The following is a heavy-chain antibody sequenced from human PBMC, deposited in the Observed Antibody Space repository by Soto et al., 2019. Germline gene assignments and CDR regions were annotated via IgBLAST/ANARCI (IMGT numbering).Heavy chain of an antibody. Sequence: SVKVSCKASGGTFSSYRINWVRQAPGQGLEWVGGIVPIYRTADYAQKFQGRVTITADESARTSYMELRSLKSQDTAVYYSVSHSGSKLSSIWGQGTLVTVSS. V-gene: IGHV1-69*13. J-gene: IGHJ4*02. CDR2: IVPIYRTA. CDR1: GGTFSSYR. CDR3: VSHSGSKLSSI. D-gene: IGHD6-13*01.